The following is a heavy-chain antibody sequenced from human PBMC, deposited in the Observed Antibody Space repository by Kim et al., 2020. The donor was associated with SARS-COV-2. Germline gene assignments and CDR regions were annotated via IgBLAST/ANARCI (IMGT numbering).Heavy chain of an antibody. J-gene: IGHJ4*02. CDR3: TRATKLLWFGELFTFDY. CDR2: IRSKAYGGTT. CDR1: GFTFGDYA. Sequence: GGSLRLSCTASGFTFGDYAMSWVRQAPGKGLEWVGFIRSKAYGGTTEYAASVKGRFTISRDDSKSIAYLQMNSLKTEDTAVYYCTRATKLLWFGELFTFDYWGQGTLVTVSS. V-gene: IGHV3-49*04. D-gene: IGHD3-10*01.